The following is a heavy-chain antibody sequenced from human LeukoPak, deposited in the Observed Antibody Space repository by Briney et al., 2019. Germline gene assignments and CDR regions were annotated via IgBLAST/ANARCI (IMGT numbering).Heavy chain of an antibody. J-gene: IGHJ4*02. CDR1: GFTFSSYW. V-gene: IGHV3-74*01. D-gene: IGHD6-6*01. CDR3: ARGPNSNWSGLDF. CDR2: ISPTGSAT. Sequence: GGSLRLSCAASGFTFSSYWMHWARQLPGKGLVWVSRISPTGSATSYADSVKGRFTVSRDNAKNTLYLQVNNLRAEDTAVYYCARGPNSNWSGLDFWGQGTLLTVSS.